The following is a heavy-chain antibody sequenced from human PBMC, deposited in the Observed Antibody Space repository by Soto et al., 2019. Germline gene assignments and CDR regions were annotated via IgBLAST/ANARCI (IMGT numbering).Heavy chain of an antibody. CDR2: IYYSGST. D-gene: IGHD2-2*02. CDR1: GGSISSYY. CDR3: ARDSPRYNYYYGMDV. Sequence: QVQLQESGPGLVKPSETLSLTCTVSGGSISSYYWSWIRQPPGKGLEWIGYIYYSGSTNYNPSLKSRVTISVDTSKNQFSLKLSSVTAADTAVYYCARDSPRYNYYYGMDVWGQGTTVTVSS. J-gene: IGHJ6*02. V-gene: IGHV4-59*01.